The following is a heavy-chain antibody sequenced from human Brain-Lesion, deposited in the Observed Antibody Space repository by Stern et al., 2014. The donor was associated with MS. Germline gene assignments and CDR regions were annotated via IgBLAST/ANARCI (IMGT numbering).Heavy chain of an antibody. J-gene: IGHJ4*02. CDR2: VSPYNGKT. D-gene: IGHD6-19*01. Sequence: QVQLVQSGTEVKEPGASVKVSCKTSGFTFAHYGIVWVRQAPGQGLEWMGWVSPYNGKTNYEQTFQGRVTMTSDTSTTTAYMELRSLRSDDTAVYYCARYDSGSADYWGQGTLVTVSS. CDR1: GFTFAHYG. V-gene: IGHV1-18*04. CDR3: ARYDSGSADY.